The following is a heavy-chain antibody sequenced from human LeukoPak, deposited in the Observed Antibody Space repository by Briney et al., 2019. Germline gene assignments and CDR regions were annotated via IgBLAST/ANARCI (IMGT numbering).Heavy chain of an antibody. V-gene: IGHV3-21*04. CDR1: GFTFSSYS. CDR3: AREGTGTNAGGAFDI. J-gene: IGHJ3*02. CDR2: ISSSSSYI. Sequence: GGSLRLSCAASGFTFSSYSMNWVRQAPGKGLEWVSSISSSSSYIYYADSVKGRFTISRDNAKNSLYLQMNSQRSEDTAVYYCAREGTGTNAGGAFDIWGQGTMVTVSS. D-gene: IGHD1-1*01.